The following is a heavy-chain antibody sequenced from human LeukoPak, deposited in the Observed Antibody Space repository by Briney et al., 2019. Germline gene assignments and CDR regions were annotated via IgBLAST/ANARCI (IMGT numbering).Heavy chain of an antibody. J-gene: IGHJ5*02. CDR2: ISSSSSYI. CDR1: GFTFSSYA. D-gene: IGHD6-6*01. Sequence: GGSLRLSCAASGFTFSSYAMSWVRQAPGKGLEWVSSISSSSSYIYYADSVKGRFTISRDNAKNSLYLQMNSLRAEDTAVYYCARAYSSSSGGWFDPWGQGTLVTVSS. V-gene: IGHV3-21*01. CDR3: ARAYSSSSGGWFDP.